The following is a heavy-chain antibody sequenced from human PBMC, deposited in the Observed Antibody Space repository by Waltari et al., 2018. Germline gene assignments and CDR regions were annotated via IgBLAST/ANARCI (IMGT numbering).Heavy chain of an antibody. D-gene: IGHD6-19*01. CDR2: VASTGGA. CDR3: AREDLAVRKTGGFDY. J-gene: IGHJ4*02. CDR1: GDSISSADYY. Sequence: QVLLQESGPGLVQASQTLSLTCTVSGDSISSADYYWSWIRRPAGKEMQWIGRVASTGGANYDPSLKRRATRSVDSSKNEFSLSLTSVTAADTATYYCAREDLAVRKTGGFDYWGQGVMVSVSS. V-gene: IGHV4-61*02.